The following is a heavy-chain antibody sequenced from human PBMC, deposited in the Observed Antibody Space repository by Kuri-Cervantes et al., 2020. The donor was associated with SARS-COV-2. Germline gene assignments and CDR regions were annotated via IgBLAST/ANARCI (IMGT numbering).Heavy chain of an antibody. J-gene: IGHJ5*02. V-gene: IGHV3-30-3*01. CDR3: ARAVTMIVVPFYNWFDP. D-gene: IGHD3-22*01. CDR1: GFTFSSYA. CDR2: ISYDGSNK. Sequence: GESLKISCAASGFTFSSYAMHWVRQAPGKGLGWVAVISYDGSNKYYADSVKGRFTISRDNSKNTLYLQMNSLRAEDTAVYYCARAVTMIVVPFYNWFDPWGQGTLVTVSS.